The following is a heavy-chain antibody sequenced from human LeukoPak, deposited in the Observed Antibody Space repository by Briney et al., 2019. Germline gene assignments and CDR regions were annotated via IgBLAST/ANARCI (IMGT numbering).Heavy chain of an antibody. Sequence: PGGSLRLSCAASGFTFSSYSMNWVRQAPGKGLEWVSSISGSSTYIYYADSVNGRFTISRDNAENSLYLQMNSLGAEDTAVYYCAGGGFGELYWGQGTLVTVSS. J-gene: IGHJ4*02. D-gene: IGHD3-10*01. CDR2: ISGSSTYI. CDR1: GFTFSSYS. CDR3: AGGGFGELY. V-gene: IGHV3-21*01.